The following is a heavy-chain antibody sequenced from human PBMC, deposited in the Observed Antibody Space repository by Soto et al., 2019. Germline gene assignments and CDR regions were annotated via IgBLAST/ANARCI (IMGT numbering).Heavy chain of an antibody. CDR2: FDPEDGET. D-gene: IGHD2-8*01. J-gene: IGHJ5*02. CDR3: ATDLCRGGCMLKFDP. CDR1: GYTLTELS. V-gene: IGHV1-24*01. Sequence: ASVKVSCKVSGYTLTELSMHWVRQAPGKGLEWMGGFDPEDGETIYAQKFQGRVTMTEDTSTDTAYMELSSLRSEDTAVYYCATDLCRGGCMLKFDPWGQGTLVTVSS.